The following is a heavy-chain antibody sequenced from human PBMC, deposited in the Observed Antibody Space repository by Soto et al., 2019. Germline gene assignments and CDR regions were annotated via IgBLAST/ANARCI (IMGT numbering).Heavy chain of an antibody. CDR2: INAGNGNT. J-gene: IGHJ5*02. V-gene: IGHV1-3*01. CDR3: ARDRYDILTLGFDP. CDR1: GYTFTSYA. Sequence: ASVKVSCKASGYTFTSYAMHWVRQAPGQRLEWMGWINAGNGNTKYSQKFQGRVTITRDTSASTAYMELSSLRSEDTAVYYCARDRYDILTLGFDPWGQGNLVTVSS. D-gene: IGHD3-9*01.